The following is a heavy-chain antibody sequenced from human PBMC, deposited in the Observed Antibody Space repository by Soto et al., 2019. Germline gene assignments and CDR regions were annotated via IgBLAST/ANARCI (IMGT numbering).Heavy chain of an antibody. V-gene: IGHV4-59*01. Sequence: SETLSLTCTVSGGSISSYYWSWIRQPPGKGLEWIGYIYYSGSTNYNPSLKSRVTISVDTSKNQFSLKLSSVTAADTAVYYCAREGAGGWYGLFDYWGQGTLVTVSS. CDR3: AREGAGGWYGLFDY. CDR1: GGSISSYY. D-gene: IGHD6-19*01. CDR2: IYYSGST. J-gene: IGHJ4*02.